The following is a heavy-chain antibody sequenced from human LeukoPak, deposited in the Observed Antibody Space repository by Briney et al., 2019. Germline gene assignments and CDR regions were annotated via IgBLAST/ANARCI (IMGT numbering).Heavy chain of an antibody. D-gene: IGHD4-23*01. V-gene: IGHV3-23*01. J-gene: IGHJ4*02. CDR3: AKEQNSKGYFDY. Sequence: PGGSLRLSCAASGFTFSSYAMSWLRRPPGKRLEWVSAISGSGGRAYYAYSVKGRFTISRDNSKNTLYLQMNSLRAEDTAVYYCAKEQNSKGYFDYWGQGTLVTVSS. CDR1: GFTFSSYA. CDR2: ISGSGGRA.